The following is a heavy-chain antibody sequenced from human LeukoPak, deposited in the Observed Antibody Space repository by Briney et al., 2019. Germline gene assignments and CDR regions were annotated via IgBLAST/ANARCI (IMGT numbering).Heavy chain of an antibody. Sequence: MSSETLSLTCTVSGGSISSYYWSWIRQPAGKGLEWIGRIYTSGSTDYNPSLKSRVTMSVDTSKNQLSLKLSSVTAADTAVYYCAREGSYGNWFDPWGQGTLVTVSS. CDR2: IYTSGST. D-gene: IGHD1-26*01. CDR3: AREGSYGNWFDP. V-gene: IGHV4-4*07. CDR1: GGSISSYY. J-gene: IGHJ5*02.